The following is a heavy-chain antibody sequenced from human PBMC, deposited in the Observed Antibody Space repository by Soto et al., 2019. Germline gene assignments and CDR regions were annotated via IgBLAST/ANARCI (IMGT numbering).Heavy chain of an antibody. J-gene: IGHJ6*02. V-gene: IGHV1-69*13. D-gene: IGHD2-2*02. CDR1: GGTFSSYA. CDR2: IIPIFGTA. CDR3: ARDEYVVVPAAIARYYYYGMDV. Sequence: SVKVSCKASGGTFSSYAISWVRQAPGQGLEWMGGIIPIFGTANYAQKFQGRVTITADESTSTAYMELSSLRSEDTAVYYCARDEYVVVPAAIARYYYYGMDVWGQGTTVTVSS.